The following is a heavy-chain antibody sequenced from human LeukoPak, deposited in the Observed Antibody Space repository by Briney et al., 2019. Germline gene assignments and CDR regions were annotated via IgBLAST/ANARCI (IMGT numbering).Heavy chain of an antibody. J-gene: IGHJ4*02. CDR1: GLTFSGYE. CDR3: ARGLGTTVTNEYYYDSSGYYDGGLDY. Sequence: GGSLRLSCAVSGLTFSGYEMTWVRQAPGKGLEWVSYINFSGSTIFYADSVKGRFTISRDNAKNSLSLQTNSLRAEDTAVYYCARGLGTTVTNEYYYDSSGYYDGGLDYWGQGTLVTVSS. CDR2: INFSGSTI. D-gene: IGHD3-22*01. V-gene: IGHV3-48*03.